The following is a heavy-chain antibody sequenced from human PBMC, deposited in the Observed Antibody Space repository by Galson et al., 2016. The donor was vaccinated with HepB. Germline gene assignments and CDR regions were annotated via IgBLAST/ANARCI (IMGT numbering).Heavy chain of an antibody. CDR2: IKSKTDGGTT. D-gene: IGHD2-2*01. CDR3: TTDPYYRSTTCPDF. CDR1: GFTFSNAW. V-gene: IGHV3-15*01. J-gene: IGHJ4*02. Sequence: SLRLSCAASGFTFSNAWMSWVRQAPGKGLEWVGRIKSKTDGGTTDYAAPVKGRFTISRDDSKNTLYLQMNSLKTEDTALYYCTTDPYYRSTTCPDFWGQGTLVTVSS.